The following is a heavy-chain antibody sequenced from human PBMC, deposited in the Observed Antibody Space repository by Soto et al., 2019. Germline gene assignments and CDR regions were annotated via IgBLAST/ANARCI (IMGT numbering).Heavy chain of an antibody. D-gene: IGHD1-26*01. CDR3: ARDTLVGVYYYYGMDV. CDR2: TYYRSKWYN. CDR1: TSYD. Sequence: TSYDINWIRQSPSRGLEWLGRTYYRSKWYNDYAVSVKSRITINPDTSKNQFSLQLNSVTPEDTAVYYCARDTLVGVYYYYGMDVWGQGTTVTVSS. J-gene: IGHJ6*02. V-gene: IGHV6-1*01.